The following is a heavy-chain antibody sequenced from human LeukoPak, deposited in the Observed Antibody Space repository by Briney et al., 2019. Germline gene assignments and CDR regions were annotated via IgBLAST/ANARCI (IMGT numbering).Heavy chain of an antibody. J-gene: IGHJ4*02. CDR3: ARDIAAAGLFFDY. Sequence: GGSLRLYCAASGFTLSSYWMTWVRQAPGKGLEWVVNIKYDGREREYVDSVKGRFTISRDSAKNSLYLQMNSLRAEDTAIYYCARDIAAAGLFFDYWGQGTLVTVSS. V-gene: IGHV3-7*01. CDR1: GFTLSSYW. CDR2: IKYDGRER. D-gene: IGHD6-13*01.